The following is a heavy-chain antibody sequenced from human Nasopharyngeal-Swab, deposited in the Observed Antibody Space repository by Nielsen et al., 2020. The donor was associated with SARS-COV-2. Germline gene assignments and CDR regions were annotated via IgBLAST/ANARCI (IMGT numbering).Heavy chain of an antibody. V-gene: IGHV3-30-3*01. CDR2: ISYDGSNK. J-gene: IGHJ4*02. D-gene: IGHD2-15*01. CDR3: ARSWGGGYSFSFDY. CDR1: GFTFSSYA. Sequence: GGSLRLSCAASGFTFSSYAMHWVRQAPGKGLEWVAVISYDGSNKYYADSVKGRFTLSRDNSKNTLYLQMNSLRAEDTAVYYCARSWGGGYSFSFDYWGQGTLVTVSS.